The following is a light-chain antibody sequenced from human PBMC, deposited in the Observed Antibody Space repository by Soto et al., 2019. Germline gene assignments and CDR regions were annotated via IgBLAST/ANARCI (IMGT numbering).Light chain of an antibody. CDR1: QSISSW. V-gene: IGKV1-5*03. CDR3: QQYDRASWT. J-gene: IGKJ1*01. Sequence: DIQMTQSPSTLSASVGDRVIITCRASQSISSWLAWYQQKPGKAPNLLIYRASTLKSGIPSRFSGSGSGTEFTLTISGLQPDDFATYYCQQYDRASWTFGPGTKVEIK. CDR2: RAS.